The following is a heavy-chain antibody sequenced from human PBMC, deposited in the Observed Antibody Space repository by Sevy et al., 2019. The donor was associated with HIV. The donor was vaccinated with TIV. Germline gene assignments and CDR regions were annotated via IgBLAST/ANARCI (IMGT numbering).Heavy chain of an antibody. D-gene: IGHD2-21*02. Sequence: SETLSLTCTVSDDSITSSSYYWDWIRQPPGKGLAWIGSIDYSRTTYYNSPLKSRVTISVDMSKKQFSLRLTSVTAADTAVYYCARRRRGDFTQIYDYWGQGALVTVSS. CDR1: DDSITSSSYY. V-gene: IGHV4-39*01. CDR2: IDYSRTT. CDR3: ARRRRGDFTQIYDY. J-gene: IGHJ4*02.